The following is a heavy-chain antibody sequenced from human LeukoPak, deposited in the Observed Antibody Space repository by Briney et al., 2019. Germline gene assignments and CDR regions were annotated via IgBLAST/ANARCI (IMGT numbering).Heavy chain of an antibody. V-gene: IGHV4-30-4*01. J-gene: IGHJ4*02. CDR1: GDPISDGDYY. D-gene: IGHD6-13*01. CDR2: IYYSGGT. CDR3: ARAWTSAGRFDF. Sequence: PSETLSLTCTVSGDPISDGDYYWSWIRQPPGKGLEWLGYIYYSGGTYYNPSLKSRLTISVDTSRNQFSLKLSSVTAADTAVYYCARAWTSAGRFDFWGQGTLVPVSS.